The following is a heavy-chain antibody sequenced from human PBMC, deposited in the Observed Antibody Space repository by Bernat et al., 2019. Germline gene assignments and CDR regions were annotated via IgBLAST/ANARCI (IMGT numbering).Heavy chain of an antibody. V-gene: IGHV3-33*01. CDR3: ARDFGYCSGGSCYSFDY. D-gene: IGHD2-15*01. Sequence: QVQLVESGGGVVQPGRSLRLSCAASGFTFSSYGMHWVRQAPGKGLEWVAVIWYDGSNKYYADSVKGRFTISRDNSKNTLYLQMNSLRAEDTAVYYCARDFGYCSGGSCYSFDYWGQGTLVTVSS. CDR1: GFTFSSYG. J-gene: IGHJ4*02. CDR2: IWYDGSNK.